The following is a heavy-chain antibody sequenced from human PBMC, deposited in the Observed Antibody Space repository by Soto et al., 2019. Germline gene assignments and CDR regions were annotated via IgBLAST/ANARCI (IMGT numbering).Heavy chain of an antibody. V-gene: IGHV3-30*18. D-gene: IGHD6-13*01. CDR2: ISYDGSNK. CDR3: AKDYSPVYEQLVRYYYYGMDV. CDR1: GFTFSSYG. J-gene: IGHJ6*02. Sequence: LRLSCAASGFTFSSYGMHWVRQSPGKGLEWVAVISYDGSNKYYADSVKGRFTISRDNSKNTLYLQMNSLRAEDTAVYYCAKDYSPVYEQLVRYYYYGMDVWGQGTTVTVSS.